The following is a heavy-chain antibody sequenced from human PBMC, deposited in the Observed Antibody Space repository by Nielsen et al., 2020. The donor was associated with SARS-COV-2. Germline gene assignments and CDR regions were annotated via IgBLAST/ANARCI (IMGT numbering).Heavy chain of an antibody. Sequence: GESLKISCAASGFSFSNYAMHWARQAPGKGLEWVAVTSHDENNKYYADSVQGRFTISRDNSQNTLFLQMNSLRAEDTAVYYCARDGSGLDSWGQGTLVTVSS. J-gene: IGHJ5*01. V-gene: IGHV3-30-3*01. CDR3: ARDGSGLDS. CDR1: GFSFSNYA. CDR2: TSHDENNK. D-gene: IGHD1-26*01.